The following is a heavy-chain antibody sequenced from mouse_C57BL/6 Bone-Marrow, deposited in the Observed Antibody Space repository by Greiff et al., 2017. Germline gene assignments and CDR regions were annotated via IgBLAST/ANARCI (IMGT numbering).Heavy chain of an antibody. CDR3: AIYYYGSRWYFDV. CDR2: IHPSDGDT. V-gene: IGHV1-74*01. Sequence: VQLQQPGAELVKPGASVKVSCKASGYTFTSYWMHWVKQRPGQGLEWIGRIHPSDGDTNYNQKFKGKATLTVDKSSSTAYMQLSSLTSEDSAVYYCAIYYYGSRWYFDVWGTGTTVTVSS. CDR1: GYTFTSYW. D-gene: IGHD1-1*01. J-gene: IGHJ1*03.